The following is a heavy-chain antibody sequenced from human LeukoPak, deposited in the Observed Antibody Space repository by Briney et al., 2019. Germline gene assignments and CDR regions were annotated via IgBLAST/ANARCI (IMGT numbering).Heavy chain of an antibody. V-gene: IGHV4-39*01. CDR1: GGSISSSSYY. CDR2: IYYSGSS. J-gene: IGHJ4*02. D-gene: IGHD3-10*01. Sequence: SETLSLTCTVSGGSISSSSYYWGWIRQPPGKGLEWIGRIYYSGSSYYNPSLKSRVTISVDTSKNQFSLKLSCVTAADTAVYYCARQVVRGVVPYYFDFWGQGTLVTVSS. CDR3: ARQVVRGVVPYYFDF.